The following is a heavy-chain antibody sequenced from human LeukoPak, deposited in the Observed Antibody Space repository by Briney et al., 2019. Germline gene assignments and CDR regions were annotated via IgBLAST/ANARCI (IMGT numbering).Heavy chain of an antibody. CDR3: ARGFHWGGYYFDY. V-gene: IGHV4-34*01. Sequence: PSDTLSLTCAVYGETFSGYYWSWIRQPPGKGLEWIGEINRSGTTKYNPSLQSRVIISADTSKNQFSVKLTYLSAADTAIYYCARGFHWGGYYFDYWGQGSLVTVSS. D-gene: IGHD7-27*01. CDR2: INRSGTT. J-gene: IGHJ4*02. CDR1: GETFSGYY.